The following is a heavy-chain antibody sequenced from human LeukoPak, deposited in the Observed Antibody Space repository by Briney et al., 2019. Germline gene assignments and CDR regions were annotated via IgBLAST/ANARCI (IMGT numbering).Heavy chain of an antibody. Sequence: ASVKVSCKASGYTFTTYNIHWVRQAPGQGLEWMGIINPSGGSTSYAQKFQGRVTLTRDMSTRTVYMELSSLRSEDTAVYCCARDFGDYLHFDYWGQGTLVTVSS. J-gene: IGHJ4*02. CDR2: INPSGGST. V-gene: IGHV1-46*01. D-gene: IGHD4-17*01. CDR3: ARDFGDYLHFDY. CDR1: GYTFTTYN.